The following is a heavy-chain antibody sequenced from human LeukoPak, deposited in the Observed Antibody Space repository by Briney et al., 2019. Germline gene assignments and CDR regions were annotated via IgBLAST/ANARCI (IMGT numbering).Heavy chain of an antibody. V-gene: IGHV3-53*01. CDR2: IYSGGST. CDR3: ARQAGYYYYGMDV. CDR1: GFTVSSNY. J-gene: IGHJ6*04. Sequence: PAGSLRLSCAASGFTVSSNYMSWVRQAPGKGLEWVSVIYSGGSTYYADSVKGRFTISRDNSKNTLYLQMNSLRAEDTAVYYCARQAGYYYYGMDVWGKGTTVTVSS.